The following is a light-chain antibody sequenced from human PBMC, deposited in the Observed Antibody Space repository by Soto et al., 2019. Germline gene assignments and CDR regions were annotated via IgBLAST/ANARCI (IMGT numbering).Light chain of an antibody. CDR3: QQYTNTNNPWM. V-gene: IGKV1-5*01. CDR1: QTISTW. J-gene: IGKJ1*01. CDR2: DAS. Sequence: QGNYDPPPPSASVGDNVTITSGAVQTISTWMAWYQQKPGKAPKLLVYDASTLQSGVASRFSGSGSGTEFTLIISGLQPDDSATYYCQQYTNTNNPWMFGQGTKVDI.